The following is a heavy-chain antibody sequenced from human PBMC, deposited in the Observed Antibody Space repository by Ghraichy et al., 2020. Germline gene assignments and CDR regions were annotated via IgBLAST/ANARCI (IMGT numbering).Heavy chain of an antibody. D-gene: IGHD5-24*01. CDR3: ARGSPGDGYVDKFDY. J-gene: IGHJ4*02. CDR2: IYYSGST. CDR1: GGSIGTYY. Sequence: SETLSLTCTVSGGSIGTYYWNWIRQPPGKGLEWIGYIYYSGSTKYNPSLESRVTISLDTSKNHFSLRLTSLTAADTAVYYCARGSPGDGYVDKFDYWGQGSLVTVSS. V-gene: IGHV4-59*01.